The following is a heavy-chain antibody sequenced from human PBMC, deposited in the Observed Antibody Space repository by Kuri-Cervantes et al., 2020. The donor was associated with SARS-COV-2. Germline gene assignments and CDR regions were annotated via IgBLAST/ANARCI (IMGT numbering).Heavy chain of an antibody. J-gene: IGHJ6*03. CDR1: GYTFTSYY. CDR2: INPNSGGT. Sequence: ASVKVSCKASGYTFTSYYMHWVRQAPGQGLEWMGIINPNSGGTNYAQKFQGRVTMTRDTSISTAYMELSSLRSEDTAVYYCARGSWGTAMGLGGYYYYYMDVWGKGTTVTVSS. CDR3: ARGSWGTAMGLGGYYYYYMDV. V-gene: IGHV1-2*02. D-gene: IGHD5-18*01.